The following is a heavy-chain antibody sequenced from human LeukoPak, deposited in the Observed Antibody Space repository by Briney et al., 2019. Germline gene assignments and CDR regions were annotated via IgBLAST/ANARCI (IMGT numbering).Heavy chain of an antibody. CDR2: IIPIFGTT. J-gene: IGHJ6*03. CDR3: ARAPYSSSSGIYYYYMDV. D-gene: IGHD6-6*01. CDR1: GYTFTNYD. Sequence: EASVKVSCKASGYTFTNYDINWVRQAPGQGLEWMGGIIPIFGTTNYAQKFQGRVTITTDESTGTAYMELSSLRSEDTAVYYCARAPYSSSSGIYYYYMDVWGKGTTVTVSS. V-gene: IGHV1-69*05.